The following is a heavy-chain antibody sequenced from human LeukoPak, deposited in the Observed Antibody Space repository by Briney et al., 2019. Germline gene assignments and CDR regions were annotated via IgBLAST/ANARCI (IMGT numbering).Heavy chain of an antibody. CDR1: GYTFTSYG. D-gene: IGHD3-22*01. J-gene: IGHJ4*02. CDR2: ISAYNGNT. Sequence: ASVKVSCKASGYTFTSYGISWVRQAPGQGLEWTGWISAYNGNTNYAQKLQGRVTMTTDTSTSTAYMELRSLRSDDTAVYYCAREGYDSSGYYPYTFDYWGQGTLVTVSS. CDR3: AREGYDSSGYYPYTFDY. V-gene: IGHV1-18*01.